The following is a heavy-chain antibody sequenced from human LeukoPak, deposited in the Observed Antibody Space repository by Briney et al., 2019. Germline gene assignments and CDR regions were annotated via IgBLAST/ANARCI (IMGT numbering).Heavy chain of an antibody. Sequence: GASVKVSCKTSGYTFTSYYIHWVRQAPGQGLEWMGIINPSSGATNYAQKFQGRVTMTRDTSISTAYMELSRLRSDDTAVYYCARDAAYYGMDVWGQGTTVTVSS. CDR3: ARDAAYYGMDV. D-gene: IGHD6-25*01. J-gene: IGHJ6*02. V-gene: IGHV1-46*01. CDR1: GYTFTSYY. CDR2: INPSSGAT.